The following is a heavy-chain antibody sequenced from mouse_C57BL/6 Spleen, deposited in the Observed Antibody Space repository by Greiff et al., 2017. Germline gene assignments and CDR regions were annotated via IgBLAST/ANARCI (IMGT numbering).Heavy chain of an antibody. Sequence: VQLQQSGPELVKPGASVKISCKASGYAFSSSWMNWVKQRPGKGLEWIGRIYPGDGDTNYNGKFKGKATLTADKSSSTAYMQLSSLTSEDSAVYFCARSGWEGDYYAMDYGGQGTSVTVSS. J-gene: IGHJ4*01. V-gene: IGHV1-82*01. D-gene: IGHD1-1*02. CDR1: GYAFSSSW. CDR2: IYPGDGDT. CDR3: ARSGWEGDYYAMDY.